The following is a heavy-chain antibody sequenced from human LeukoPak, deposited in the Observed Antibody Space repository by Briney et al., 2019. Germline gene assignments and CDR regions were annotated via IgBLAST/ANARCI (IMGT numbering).Heavy chain of an antibody. V-gene: IGHV3-64D*06. CDR3: VRGTGY. CDR2: ISSNGDNT. CDR1: GFTFRTYV. J-gene: IGHJ4*02. Sequence: PGGSLRLSCSVSGFTFRTYVMHWVRQAPGKGLEYVSAISSNGDNTYYADSVKGRFTISRDNSKNTLYLQMSSLRADDTAVYYCVRGTGYWGQGTLVTVSS.